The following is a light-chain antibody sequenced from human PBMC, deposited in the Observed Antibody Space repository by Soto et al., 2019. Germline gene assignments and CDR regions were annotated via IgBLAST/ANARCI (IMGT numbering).Light chain of an antibody. V-gene: IGLV2-14*01. Sequence: QSALAQPASVSGSPGQSITISCTGTSSDVGGYKFVSWYQQHPGKAPKLMIYEVSNRPSGVSSRFSGSKSGNTASLTISGLQAEDEADYYCGSYTGSIYVLGTGTKV. CDR2: EVS. CDR1: SSDVGGYKF. J-gene: IGLJ1*01. CDR3: GSYTGSIYV.